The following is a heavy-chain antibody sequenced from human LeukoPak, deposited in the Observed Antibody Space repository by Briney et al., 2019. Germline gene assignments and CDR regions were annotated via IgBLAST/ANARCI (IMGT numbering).Heavy chain of an antibody. J-gene: IGHJ6*02. CDR3: ARGGYSGYDLFYYYYGMDV. Sequence: PGGSLRLSCAVSGITLSNYGMSWVRQAPGKGLEWVANIKQDGSEKYYVDSVKGRFTISRDNAKNSLYLQMNSLRAEDTAVYYCARGGYSGYDLFYYYYGMDVWGQGTTVTVSS. CDR1: GITLSNYG. CDR2: IKQDGSEK. D-gene: IGHD5-12*01. V-gene: IGHV3-7*01.